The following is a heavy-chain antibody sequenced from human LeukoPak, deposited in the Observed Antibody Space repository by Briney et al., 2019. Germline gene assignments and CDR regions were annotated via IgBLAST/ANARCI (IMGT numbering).Heavy chain of an antibody. J-gene: IGHJ4*02. V-gene: IGHV4-59*01. CDR1: GGSIISYY. D-gene: IGHD3-3*01. CDR2: IYYSGST. CDR3: ARTGSGYYPVDY. Sequence: SETLSLTCTVSGGSIISYYWSWIRQPPGKGLEWIGYIYYSGSTNYNPSLKSRVTISVDTPKNQFSLKVSSVTAADTAVYYCARTGSGYYPVDYWGQGTLVTVSS.